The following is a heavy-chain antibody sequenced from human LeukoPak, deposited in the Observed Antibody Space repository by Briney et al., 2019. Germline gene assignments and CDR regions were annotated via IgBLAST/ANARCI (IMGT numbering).Heavy chain of an antibody. CDR2: IKPDGNEQ. CDR1: GFIFSDYW. J-gene: IGHJ4*02. Sequence: GGSLRLSCVTSGFIFSDYWMGWVRQAPGKGPEWVASIKPDGNEQYYVDSVRGRFTISRDNSKDSLFLQMDSLRDDDTAVYYCGRERVSAYDYWGQGTLVTASS. CDR3: GRERVSAYDY. V-gene: IGHV3-7*01.